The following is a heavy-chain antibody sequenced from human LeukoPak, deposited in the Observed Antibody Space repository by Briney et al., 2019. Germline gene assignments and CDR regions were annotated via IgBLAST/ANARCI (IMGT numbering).Heavy chain of an antibody. Sequence: PGGSLRLSCAASGFTFSRHWMTWVRQAPGKGLEWVANIKEDGTKKNYVDSVKGRFTISRDNAKNSLYLQMSNLRAEDTAVYFCARGGGLDVWGQGATVTVSS. V-gene: IGHV3-7*03. CDR1: GFTFSRHW. CDR3: ARGGGLDV. CDR2: IKEDGTKK. J-gene: IGHJ6*02. D-gene: IGHD3-16*01.